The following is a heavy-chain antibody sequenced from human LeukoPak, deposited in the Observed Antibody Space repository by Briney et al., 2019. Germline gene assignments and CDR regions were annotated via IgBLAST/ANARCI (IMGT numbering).Heavy chain of an antibody. Sequence: GGSLRLSCAASGFTFDDYAMHWVRQAPGKGLEWVSLISWDGGSTYYADSVKGRFTISRDNSKNPLYLQMNSLRAEDTALYYCAKDGTTGDYDLAFDIWGQGTMVTVSS. CDR1: GFTFDDYA. CDR3: AKDGTTGDYDLAFDI. CDR2: ISWDGGST. J-gene: IGHJ3*02. V-gene: IGHV3-43D*03. D-gene: IGHD4-17*01.